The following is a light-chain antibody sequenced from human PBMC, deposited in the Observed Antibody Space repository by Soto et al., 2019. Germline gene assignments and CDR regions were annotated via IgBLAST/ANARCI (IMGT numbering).Light chain of an antibody. CDR3: QQYGSSPYT. CDR2: GAS. V-gene: IGKV1-8*01. J-gene: IGKJ2*01. Sequence: IRMTQSPSSLFASTGDRVTVTCRASQGISSYLAWYQQKPGKAPKLLIYGASTLQSGVPSRFSGSGSETDFTLTISRLEPEDFAVYYCQQYGSSPYTFGQGTKLEIK. CDR1: QGISSY.